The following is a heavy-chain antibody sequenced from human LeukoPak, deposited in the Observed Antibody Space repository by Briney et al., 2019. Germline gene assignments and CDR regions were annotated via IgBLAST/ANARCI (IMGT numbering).Heavy chain of an antibody. Sequence: GRSLRLSCAASGFTFSSYGMHWVRQAPGKGLEWVAVISYDGSNKYYADSVKGRFTISRDNSKNTLYLQMNSLRAEDTAVYYCARDSDPYYDSSEFDLWGRGTLVTVSS. D-gene: IGHD3-22*01. V-gene: IGHV3-30*03. CDR1: GFTFSSYG. CDR3: ARDSDPYYDSSEFDL. CDR2: ISYDGSNK. J-gene: IGHJ2*01.